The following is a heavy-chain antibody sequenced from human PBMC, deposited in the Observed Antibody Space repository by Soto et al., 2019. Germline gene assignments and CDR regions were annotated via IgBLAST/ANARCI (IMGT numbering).Heavy chain of an antibody. D-gene: IGHD6-19*01. CDR1: GGTFSSYA. J-gene: IGHJ6*02. Sequence: ASVKVSCKASGGTFSSYAISWVRQAPGQGLEWMGGIIPIFGTANYAQKFQGRVTITADKSTSTAYMELSSLRSEDTAVYYCARSEQWLARTYYYCGMDVWGQGTTVTVSS. CDR2: IIPIFGTA. V-gene: IGHV1-69*06. CDR3: ARSEQWLARTYYYCGMDV.